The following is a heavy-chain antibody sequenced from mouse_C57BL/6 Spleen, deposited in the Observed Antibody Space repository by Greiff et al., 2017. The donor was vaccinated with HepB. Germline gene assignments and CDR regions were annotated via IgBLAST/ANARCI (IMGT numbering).Heavy chain of an antibody. Sequence: QVQLQQPGAELVMPGASVKLSCKASGYTFTSYWMHWVKQRPGQGLEWIGEIDPSDSYTNYNQKFKGKSTLTVDKSSSTAYMQLSSLTSEDSAVYYCARGGLYYGSGHWYFDVWGTGTTVTVSS. D-gene: IGHD1-1*01. CDR1: GYTFTSYW. CDR2: IDPSDSYT. CDR3: ARGGLYYGSGHWYFDV. J-gene: IGHJ1*03. V-gene: IGHV1-69*01.